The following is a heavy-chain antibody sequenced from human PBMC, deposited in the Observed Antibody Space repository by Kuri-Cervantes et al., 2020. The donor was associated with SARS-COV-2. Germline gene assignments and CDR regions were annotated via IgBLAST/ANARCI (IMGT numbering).Heavy chain of an antibody. J-gene: IGHJ6*02. CDR2: ISSSSSYI. D-gene: IGHD3-10*01. CDR1: GFTFSSYS. Sequence: GESLKISCAASGFTFSSYSMNWVRQAPGKGLEWVSSISSSSSYIYYADSVKGRFTISRDNAKNSLYLQMNSLRAEDTAVYCCARVVTMVRGVIENGMDVWGQGTTVTVSS. V-gene: IGHV3-21*01. CDR3: ARVVTMVRGVIENGMDV.